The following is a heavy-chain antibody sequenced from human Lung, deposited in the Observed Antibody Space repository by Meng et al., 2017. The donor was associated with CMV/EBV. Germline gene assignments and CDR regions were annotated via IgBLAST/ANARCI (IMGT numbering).Heavy chain of an antibody. J-gene: IGHJ6*01. CDR1: GDSVSSNSAA. CDR2: TYYRSKWYD. D-gene: IGHD3-22*01. CDR3: ARDYYDSGAYYYTEEYYHGLDV. Sequence: SQTXSLTXAISGDSVSSNSAAWNWIRQSPSRGLEWLGRTYYRSKWYDDYAMDVKSRITINPDTSKNQFSLQLNSVTPDDTAVYYCARDYYDSGAYYYTEEYYHGLDVWGQGTTVTVSS. V-gene: IGHV6-1*01.